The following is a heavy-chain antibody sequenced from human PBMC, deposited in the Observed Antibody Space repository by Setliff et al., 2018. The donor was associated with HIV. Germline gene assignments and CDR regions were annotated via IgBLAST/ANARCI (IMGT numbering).Heavy chain of an antibody. CDR2: ISSNSDNI. J-gene: IGHJ6*04. CDR3: VKDGTPIGRYYQYFHV. CDR1: GFNFNAYA. V-gene: IGHV3-9*01. Sequence: PGGSLRLSCAASGFNFNAYAMHWVRQSPGKGLEWVSGISSNSDNIYYADSVVGRFTISRDNANNSLFLRMNDLRPEDTALYYCVKDGTPIGRYYQYFHVWGEGIMVTVSS. D-gene: IGHD1-26*01.